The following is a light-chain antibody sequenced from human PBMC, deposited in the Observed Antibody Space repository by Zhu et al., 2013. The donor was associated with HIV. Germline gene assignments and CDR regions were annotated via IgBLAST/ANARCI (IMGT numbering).Light chain of an antibody. J-gene: IGLJ2*01. CDR1: KLGAKY. CDR3: QAWDSSTGVV. Sequence: SYELTQPPSVSVSPGQTASITCSGDKLGAKYACWYQQKPGQSPVLVIYQDTQRPSGIPERFSGSNSGNTATLTISGTQAMDEADYYCQAWDSSTGVVFGGGTKLTVL. V-gene: IGLV3-1*01. CDR2: QDT.